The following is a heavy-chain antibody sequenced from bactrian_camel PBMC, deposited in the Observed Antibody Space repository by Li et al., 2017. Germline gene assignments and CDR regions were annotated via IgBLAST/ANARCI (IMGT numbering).Heavy chain of an antibody. CDR3: AAGRAVSTSPIGQTCLGRPGNY. CDR1: GDTIGRYC. D-gene: IGHD5*01. V-gene: IGHV3S55*01. J-gene: IGHJ4*01. CDR2: IAADGST. Sequence: HVQLVESGGGSVQVGGSLRLSCVASGDTIGRYCMGWFRLAPGKEREGVAAIAADGSTVYADSVKGRFTVSQEKGKPTLFLQMNSLTPDDTAIYYCAAGRAVSTSPIGQTCLGRPGNYWGRGTQVTVS.